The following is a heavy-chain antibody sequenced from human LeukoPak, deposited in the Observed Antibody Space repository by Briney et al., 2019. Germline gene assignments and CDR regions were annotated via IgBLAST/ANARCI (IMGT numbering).Heavy chain of an antibody. CDR3: ATGSLGYMDV. J-gene: IGHJ6*03. CDR1: GYTFTSYG. V-gene: IGHV1-8*03. Sequence: ASVNVSCKASGYTFTSYGISWVRQAAGQGLEWMGWMNPNSGNTGYAQKFQGRVTITRNTSISTAYMELSSLRSEDTAVYYCATGSLGYMDVWGKGTTVTVSS. CDR2: MNPNSGNT. D-gene: IGHD3-10*01.